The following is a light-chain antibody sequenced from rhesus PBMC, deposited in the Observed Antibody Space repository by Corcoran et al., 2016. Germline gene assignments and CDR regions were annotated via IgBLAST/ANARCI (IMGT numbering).Light chain of an antibody. CDR2: KAS. CDR3: QHNYGTPFT. V-gene: IGKV1-74*01. Sequence: DIQMTQSPSSLSASVGDRVTITCRTSENVNNSLNWYQQKPGKAPNLLIYKASTLQSGVPSRFSGSGSGTEYTFTISSLQSEDVATYYCQHNYGTPFTFGPGTKLDIK. J-gene: IGKJ3*01. CDR1: ENVNNS.